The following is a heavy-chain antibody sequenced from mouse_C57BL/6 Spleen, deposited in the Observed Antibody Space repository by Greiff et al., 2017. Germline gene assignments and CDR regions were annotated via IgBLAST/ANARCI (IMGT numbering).Heavy chain of an antibody. J-gene: IGHJ3*01. V-gene: IGHV1-59*01. Sequence: QVQLKQPGAELVRPGTSVKLSCKASGYTFTSYWMHWVKQRPGQGLEWIGVIDPSDSYTNYNQKFKGKATLTVDTSSSTAYMQLSSLTSEDSAVYYCASQGYDYAWFAYWGQGTLVTVSA. CDR1: GYTFTSYW. D-gene: IGHD2-4*01. CDR3: ASQGYDYAWFAY. CDR2: IDPSDSYT.